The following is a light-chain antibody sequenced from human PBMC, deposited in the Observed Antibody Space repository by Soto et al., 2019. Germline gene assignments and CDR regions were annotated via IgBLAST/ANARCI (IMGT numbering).Light chain of an antibody. V-gene: IGLV2-14*01. J-gene: IGLJ2*01. CDR2: DVS. Sequence: QSALTQPASVSGSPGQSITISCTGTSSDVGGYNYVSWYQQHPGKAPKLMIYDVSNRPSGLSNRFSGSKSGNTASLTISGLQAEDEADYYCSSYTTSSPLVLFGGGTKLTVL. CDR1: SSDVGGYNY. CDR3: SSYTTSSPLVL.